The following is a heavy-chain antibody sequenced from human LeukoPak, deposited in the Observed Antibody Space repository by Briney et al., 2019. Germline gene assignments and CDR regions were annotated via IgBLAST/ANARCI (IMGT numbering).Heavy chain of an antibody. J-gene: IGHJ4*02. V-gene: IGHV3-9*03. Sequence: PGXXXRLSCAASGFTFDDYAMHWVRHAPGKGLEWVSGISWNSGSIVYADSVKGRFTISRDNAKNSLYLQMNSLRAEDMALYYCAKDNYYDSSGYIDYWGQGTLVTVSS. CDR1: GFTFDDYA. CDR3: AKDNYYDSSGYIDY. D-gene: IGHD3-22*01. CDR2: ISWNSGSI.